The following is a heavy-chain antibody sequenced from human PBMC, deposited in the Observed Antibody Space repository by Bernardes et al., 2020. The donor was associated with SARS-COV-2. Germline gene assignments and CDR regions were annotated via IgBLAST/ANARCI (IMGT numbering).Heavy chain of an antibody. CDR3: RGIYYFYGMEV. CDR2: ISSSGNTI. J-gene: IGHJ6*02. V-gene: IGHV3-48*01. CDR1: GFTFTTYS. Sequence: VWSLSLSCAASGFTFTTYSMNWVRQAPGKGLEWVAYISSSGNTIYYADSVKGRFTISRDNVKDSLSLQMNSLRAEDTAVYYCRGIYYFYGMEVWGPGTTVTVS.